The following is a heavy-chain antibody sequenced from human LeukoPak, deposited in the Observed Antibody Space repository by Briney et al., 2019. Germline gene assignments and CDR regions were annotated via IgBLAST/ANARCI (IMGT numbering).Heavy chain of an antibody. V-gene: IGHV1-8*03. CDR1: GYTFTSYD. J-gene: IGHJ4*02. CDR2: MNPNSGNT. Sequence: ASVKVSCKASGYTFTSYDINWVRQATGQGLEWMGWMNPNSGNTGYAQKFQGRVTITRDTSACTAYMELSSLRSEDTAVYYCARVEYYYFDYWGQGTLVTVSS. CDR3: ARVEYYYFDY. D-gene: IGHD6-6*01.